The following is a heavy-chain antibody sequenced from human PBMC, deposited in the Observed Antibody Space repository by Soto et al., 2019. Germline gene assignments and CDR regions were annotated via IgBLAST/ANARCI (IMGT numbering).Heavy chain of an antibody. Sequence: HVQLQESGPGLVKPSETLSLTCTVSGGSISSYYWSWIRQPPGKGLEWMGYIDYSGSTNYNPSLKSLVTISVDSSKDQFSLKLSSVTAADTAVYYCARDMYSGSSNNWFDPWGQGTLVTVSS. CDR1: GGSISSYY. D-gene: IGHD6-6*01. J-gene: IGHJ5*02. CDR3: ARDMYSGSSNNWFDP. V-gene: IGHV4-59*01. CDR2: IDYSGST.